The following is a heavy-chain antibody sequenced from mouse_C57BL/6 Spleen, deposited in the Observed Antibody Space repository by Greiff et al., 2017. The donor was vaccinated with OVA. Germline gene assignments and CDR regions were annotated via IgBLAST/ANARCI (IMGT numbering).Heavy chain of an antibody. CDR1: GYTFTSYW. CDR3: ANSTGFSFDC. CDR2: INPSSGYT. V-gene: IGHV1-7*01. Sequence: VKLQESGAELAKPGASVKLSCKASGYTFTSYWMHWVKQRPGQGLEWIGYINPSSGYTKYNQKFKDKATLTADKSSITAYMQLSSLTYEDSAVYYCANSTGFSFDCWCHGTTLTVSS. J-gene: IGHJ2*01. D-gene: IGHD4-1*02.